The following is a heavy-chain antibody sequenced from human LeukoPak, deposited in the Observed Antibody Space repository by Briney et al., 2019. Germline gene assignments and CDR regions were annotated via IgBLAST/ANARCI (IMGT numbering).Heavy chain of an antibody. Sequence: ASVKVSCKASGYTFTGYYMQGVRQAPGQGLEWMGWINPNSGGTYYAQKFQGRVTMTRDTSISTAYLELSRLRSDDTAVYYCARDLMDVRGVITPENYFDYWGQGTLVTVSS. J-gene: IGHJ4*02. V-gene: IGHV1-2*02. D-gene: IGHD3-10*02. CDR2: INPNSGGT. CDR1: GYTFTGYY. CDR3: ARDLMDVRGVITPENYFDY.